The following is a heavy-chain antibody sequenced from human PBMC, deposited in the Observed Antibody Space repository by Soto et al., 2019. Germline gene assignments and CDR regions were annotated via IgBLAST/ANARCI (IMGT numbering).Heavy chain of an antibody. D-gene: IGHD3-9*01. CDR2: ICANGSST. Sequence: GGSLRLSCAASGYSITNHGMHWVRQAPGKGLEWVSPICANGSSTYYADSVKGRFTISRDNSKNTLYLQMNSLRAEDTAVYYCAKQGYFVSSYMDVWGQGTTVTVSS. CDR1: GYSITNHG. CDR3: AKQGYFVSSYMDV. V-gene: IGHV3-23*01. J-gene: IGHJ6*03.